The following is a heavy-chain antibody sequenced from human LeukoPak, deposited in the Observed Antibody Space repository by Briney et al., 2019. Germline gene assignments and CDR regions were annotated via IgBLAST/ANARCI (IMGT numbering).Heavy chain of an antibody. D-gene: IGHD3-10*01. Sequence: PGGTLRLSCAASVFTFSNYAMSWGRQTPGKGLERVSTISDTGASTYYADSVKGRFTISRDNSKNTLYLQMNSLRDEDTAVYYCAKVPYSDYGAGRPPFMDVWGQGTTVAISS. CDR2: ISDTGAST. V-gene: IGHV3-23*01. J-gene: IGHJ6*02. CDR1: VFTFSNYA. CDR3: AKVPYSDYGAGRPPFMDV.